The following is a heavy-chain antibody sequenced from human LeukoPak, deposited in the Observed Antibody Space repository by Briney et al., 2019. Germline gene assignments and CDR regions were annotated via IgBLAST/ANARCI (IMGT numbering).Heavy chain of an antibody. CDR1: GXTFDDYG. V-gene: IGHV3-20*04. CDR3: ARDGNPVAGARDYFDY. J-gene: IGHJ4*02. Sequence: GGSLRLSCAASGXTFDDYGMSWVRQAPGKGREWVSGINWNGGSTGCADSVKGRFTISRDNAKNSLYLQMNSLRAEDTALYYCARDGNPVAGARDYFDYWGQGTLVTVSS. D-gene: IGHD6-19*01. CDR2: INWNGGST.